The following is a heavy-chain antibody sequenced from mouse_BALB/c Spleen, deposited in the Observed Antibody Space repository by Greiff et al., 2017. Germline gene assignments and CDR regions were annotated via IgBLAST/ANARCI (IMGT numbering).Heavy chain of an antibody. CDR2: IDPANGNT. J-gene: IGHJ4*01. Sequence: DVQLVESGAELVKPGASVKLSCTASGFNIKDTYMHWVKQRPEQGLEWIGRIDPANGNTKYDPKFQGKATITADTSSNTAYLQLSSLTSEDTAVYYCARFTTATKAMDYWGQGTSVTVSS. D-gene: IGHD1-2*01. CDR1: GFNIKDTY. CDR3: ARFTTATKAMDY. V-gene: IGHV14-3*02.